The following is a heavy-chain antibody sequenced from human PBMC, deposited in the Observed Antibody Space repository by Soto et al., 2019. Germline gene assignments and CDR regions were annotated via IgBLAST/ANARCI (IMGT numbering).Heavy chain of an antibody. D-gene: IGHD3-16*02. J-gene: IGHJ4*02. CDR3: ARETGMITFGGVIAYTPLGY. V-gene: IGHV1-69*01. CDR1: GGTFSSYA. Sequence: QVQLVQSGAEVKKPGSSVKVSCKASGGTFSSYAISWVRQAPGQGLEWMGGIIPIFGTANYAQKFQGRVTITADESTSTAYMGLSSLRSEDTAVYYCARETGMITFGGVIAYTPLGYWGQGTLVTVSS. CDR2: IIPIFGTA.